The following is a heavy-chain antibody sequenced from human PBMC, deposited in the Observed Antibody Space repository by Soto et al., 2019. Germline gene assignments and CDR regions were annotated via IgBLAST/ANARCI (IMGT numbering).Heavy chain of an antibody. J-gene: IGHJ3*01. CDR1: GYTFSTYG. D-gene: IGHD2-2*01. CDR2: INPLKGDT. V-gene: IGHV1-18*01. CDR3: ARVKVPAAILGAFDL. Sequence: ASVKVSCKASGYTFSTYGITWVRQAPGQGLDWMGWINPLKGDTNSEARFQDRVTMTTDTSTRTAYMEPRSLRSDDTAVYYCARVKVPAAILGAFDLWGQGTLVTVSS.